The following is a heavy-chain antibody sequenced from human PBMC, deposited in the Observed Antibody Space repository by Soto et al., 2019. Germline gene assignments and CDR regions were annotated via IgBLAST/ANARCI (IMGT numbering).Heavy chain of an antibody. CDR2: VNSDGSIT. V-gene: IGHV3-74*01. D-gene: IGHD5-18*01. CDR3: TRDQRYSSAV. CDR1: GFDFTNSR. Sequence: GGSLRLSCAASGFDFTNSRMHWVRQAPGKGLVWVSHVNSDGSITTYADSVKGRFTISRDNAKNTVYLQMNSLRVEDTAVYYCTRDQRYSSAVWGQGTLVTVSS. J-gene: IGHJ4*02.